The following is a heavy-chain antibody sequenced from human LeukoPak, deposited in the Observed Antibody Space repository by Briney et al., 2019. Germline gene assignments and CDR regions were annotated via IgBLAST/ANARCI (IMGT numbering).Heavy chain of an antibody. CDR2: ISSSSSYI. V-gene: IGHV3-21*01. D-gene: IGHD2-2*01. CDR1: GFTFSSYS. J-gene: IGHJ6*03. Sequence: KTGGSLRLSCAASGFTFSSYSMNWVRQAPGKGLEWVSSISSSSSYIYYADSVKGRFTISRDNAKNSLYLQMNSLRAEDTAVYYCARDGGREYQLLSSYYYMDVWGKGTTVTVSS. CDR3: ARDGGREYQLLSSYYYMDV.